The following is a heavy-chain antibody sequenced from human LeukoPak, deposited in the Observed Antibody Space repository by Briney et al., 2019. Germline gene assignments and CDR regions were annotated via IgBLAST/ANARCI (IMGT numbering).Heavy chain of an antibody. Sequence: ASVKVSCKASGYTFTSYGISWVRQAPGQGLEWMGWISAYNGNTNYAQKLQGRVTMTTDTSTSTAYMEPRSLRSDDTAVYYCARDITIFGVVIPRGYWGQGTLVTVSS. CDR3: ARDITIFGVVIPRGY. D-gene: IGHD3-3*01. V-gene: IGHV1-18*01. J-gene: IGHJ4*02. CDR2: ISAYNGNT. CDR1: GYTFTSYG.